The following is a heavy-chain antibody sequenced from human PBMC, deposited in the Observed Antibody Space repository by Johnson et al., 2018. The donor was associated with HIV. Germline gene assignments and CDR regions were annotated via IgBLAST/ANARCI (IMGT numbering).Heavy chain of an antibody. CDR1: GFSVSSNY. V-gene: IGHV3-53*01. CDR2: IYSDGSI. Sequence: VQLVESGGGLIQPGGSLRLSCAASGFSVSSNYMSWVRQAPGKGLEWVSVIYSDGSIYYADSVKGRFTISRDNSKNTLYLQMNSLRAEDTAVYYCASLGVSTYDAFESWGQGTMVTVSS. CDR3: ASLGVSTYDAFES. J-gene: IGHJ3*02. D-gene: IGHD3-22*01.